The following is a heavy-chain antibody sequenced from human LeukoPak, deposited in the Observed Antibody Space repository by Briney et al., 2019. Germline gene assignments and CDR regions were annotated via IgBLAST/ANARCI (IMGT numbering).Heavy chain of an antibody. V-gene: IGHV3-7*01. CDR2: IKQDGSEK. CDR1: GFTFSSYW. Sequence: GSLRLSCAASGFTFSSYWMSWVRQAPGKGLEWVANIKQDGSEKYYVDSVKGRFTISRDNAKNSLYLQMNSLRAEDTAVYYCVGKDYDFWSGTYWGQGTLVTVSS. CDR3: VGKDYDFWSGTY. D-gene: IGHD3-3*01. J-gene: IGHJ4*02.